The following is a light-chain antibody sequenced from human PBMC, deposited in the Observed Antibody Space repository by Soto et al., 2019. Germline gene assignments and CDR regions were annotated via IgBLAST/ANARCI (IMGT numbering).Light chain of an antibody. Sequence: EIVMTQSPATLSVSPGERATLSCRASQSVSRNLAWYQQKPGQAPRLLIYGASARATGIPGRFSGRGSGTEFTLTISSLQSEDFAVYYCQQYNNWPPNLTFGGGTKVEIK. J-gene: IGKJ4*01. CDR2: GAS. V-gene: IGKV3-15*01. CDR3: QQYNNWPPNLT. CDR1: QSVSRN.